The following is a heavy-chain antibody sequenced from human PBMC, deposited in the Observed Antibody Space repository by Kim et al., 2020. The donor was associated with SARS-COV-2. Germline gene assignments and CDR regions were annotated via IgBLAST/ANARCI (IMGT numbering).Heavy chain of an antibody. Sequence: GGSLRLSCAASGFTFSSYAMSWVRQAPGKGLEWVSAISGSGGSTYYADSVKGRFTISRDNSKNTLYLQMNSLRAEDTAVYYCAKDNGVIAAAGPDDAFDIWGQGTMVTVSS. CDR2: ISGSGGST. D-gene: IGHD6-13*01. J-gene: IGHJ3*02. CDR3: AKDNGVIAAAGPDDAFDI. V-gene: IGHV3-23*01. CDR1: GFTFSSYA.